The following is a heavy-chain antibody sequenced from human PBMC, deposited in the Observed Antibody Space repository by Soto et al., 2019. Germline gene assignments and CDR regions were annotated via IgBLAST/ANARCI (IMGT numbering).Heavy chain of an antibody. J-gene: IGHJ1*01. CDR3: AKKLYSGTYYDLES. CDR1: GFIFKDYA. D-gene: IGHD1-26*01. V-gene: IGHV3-23*01. Sequence: PGGSLRLSCTGSGFIFKDYAMTWVRQGPGKGLEWVSTMSESGDVISYRDSVKGRFTMSRDMSNSTLYLEVNGLRAEDTAMYYCAKKLYSGTYYDLESWGPGTLVTVSS. CDR2: MSESGDVI.